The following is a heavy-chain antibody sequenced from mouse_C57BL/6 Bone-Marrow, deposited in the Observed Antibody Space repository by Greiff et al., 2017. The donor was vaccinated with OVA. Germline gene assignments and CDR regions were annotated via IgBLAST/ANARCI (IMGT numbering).Heavy chain of an antibody. V-gene: IGHV1-26*01. CDR3: ARMEVYYDYDGRDYYAMDY. CDR2: INPNNGGT. Sequence: VQLQQSGPELVKPGASVKISCKASGYTFTDYYMNWVKQSHGKSLEWIGDINPNNGGTSYNQKFKGKATLTVDKSSSTAYMELRSLTSEDSAVYYCARMEVYYDYDGRDYYAMDYWGQGTSVTVSS. J-gene: IGHJ4*01. D-gene: IGHD2-4*01. CDR1: GYTFTDYY.